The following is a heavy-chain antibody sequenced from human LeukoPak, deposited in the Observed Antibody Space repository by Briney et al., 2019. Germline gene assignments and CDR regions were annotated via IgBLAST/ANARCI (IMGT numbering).Heavy chain of an antibody. CDR3: TADIV. Sequence: PGGSLRLSCAASGFTFSSYGMHWVRQAPGKGLEWVGHIGSEAAGGTAEYAASVKGRFVFSRDDSKDTFYLQMNSLKIEDTAVYYCTADIVWGQGTLVTVSS. CDR1: GFTFSSYG. D-gene: IGHD2-15*01. V-gene: IGHV3-15*04. CDR2: IGSEAAGGTA. J-gene: IGHJ4*02.